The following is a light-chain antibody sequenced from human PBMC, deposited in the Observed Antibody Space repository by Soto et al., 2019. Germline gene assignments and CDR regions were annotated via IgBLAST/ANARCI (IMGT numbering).Light chain of an antibody. J-gene: IGKJ4*01. Sequence: DIVMTQSPDSLAVSLGERATINCKSSQSLLFSSNNKNYLAWYQQKGGQPPKLLIYWASTRESGVPDRFSGSGSGTDFTLTITSLKAEDVAVYYCQQYYSPPRSVGGGTKLDSK. CDR3: QQYYSPPRS. CDR1: QSLLFSSNNKNY. CDR2: WAS. V-gene: IGKV4-1*01.